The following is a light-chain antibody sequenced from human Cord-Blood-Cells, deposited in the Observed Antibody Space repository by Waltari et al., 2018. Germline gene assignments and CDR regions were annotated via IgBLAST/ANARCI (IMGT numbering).Light chain of an antibody. CDR1: QSISSY. J-gene: IGKJ2*03. Sequence: SPSSLSASVGDRVTITCRASQSISSYLNWYQQKPGKAPKLLIYAASSLQSGVPSRFSGSGSGTDFTLTISSLQPKDFATYYCQQSYSTPYSFGQGTKLEIK. CDR2: AAS. V-gene: IGKV1-39*01. CDR3: QQSYSTPYS.